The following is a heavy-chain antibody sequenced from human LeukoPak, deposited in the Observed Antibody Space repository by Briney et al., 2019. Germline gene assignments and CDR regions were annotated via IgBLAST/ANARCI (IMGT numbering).Heavy chain of an antibody. CDR1: GFTLISDV. CDR2: IPYDGSNK. CDR3: ARGIPGVTADYFDY. Sequence: GGSLRLSCAASGFTLISDVMHWVRQAPGKGLEWVAAIPYDGSNKYYVDSVKGRFTISRDNSKNTVYLQMNSLRAEDTAMYVRARGIPGVTADYFDYWGQGTLVTASS. J-gene: IGHJ4*02. D-gene: IGHD2-21*02. V-gene: IGHV3-30*03.